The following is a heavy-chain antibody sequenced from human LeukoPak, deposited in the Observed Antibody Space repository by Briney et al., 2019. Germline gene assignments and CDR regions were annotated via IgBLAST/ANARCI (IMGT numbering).Heavy chain of an antibody. CDR3: ARGKQPGYSYGWWYYYYGMDV. J-gene: IGHJ6*02. CDR2: IYYSGST. Sequence: PSETLSLTCTVSGGSISSYYWSWIRQPPGKGLEWIGYIYYSGSTNYNPSLKSRVTISVDTSKNQFFLKLSSVTAADTAVYYCARGKQPGYSYGWWYYYYGMDVWGQGTTVTVSS. D-gene: IGHD5-18*01. V-gene: IGHV4-59*01. CDR1: GGSISSYY.